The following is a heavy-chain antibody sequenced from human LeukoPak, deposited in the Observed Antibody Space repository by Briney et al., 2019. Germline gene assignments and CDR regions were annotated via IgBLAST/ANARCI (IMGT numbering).Heavy chain of an antibody. CDR3: ARDRLGYCSSTSCYLGDY. Sequence: EASVKVSCKASGGTFSSYAISWVRQAPGQGLEWMGGIIPIFGTANYAQKFQGRVTITADESTSTAYMELSSLRSEDTAVYYCARDRLGYCSSTSCYLGDYWGQGTLVTVSS. CDR1: GGTFSSYA. D-gene: IGHD2-2*01. CDR2: IIPIFGTA. J-gene: IGHJ4*02. V-gene: IGHV1-69*13.